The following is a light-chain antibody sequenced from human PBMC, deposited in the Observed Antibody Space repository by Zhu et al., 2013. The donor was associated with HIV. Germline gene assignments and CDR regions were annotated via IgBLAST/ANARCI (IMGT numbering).Light chain of an antibody. CDR3: QSYDSTLSGSGV. V-gene: IGLV1-40*01. CDR1: NSNIGASYD. J-gene: IGLJ2*01. Sequence: QSVLTQPPSVSGAPGQRITISCTASNSNIGASYDVQWYQQLPGTAPKLLIYGNSNRPSGVPDRFSGSKSGTSASLAITGLQADDEADYYCQSYDSTLSGSGVFGGGTKLTVL. CDR2: GNS.